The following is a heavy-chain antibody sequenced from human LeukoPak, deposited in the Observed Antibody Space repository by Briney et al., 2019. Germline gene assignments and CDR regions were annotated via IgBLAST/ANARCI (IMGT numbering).Heavy chain of an antibody. V-gene: IGHV4-30-4*08. CDR2: IYYSGST. CDR1: GGSISSGDYY. D-gene: IGHD2-8*02. Sequence: SQTLSLTCTVSGGSISSGDYYWSWIRQPPGKGLEWIGYIYYSGSTYYNPSLKSRVTISGDTSRNHFSLKMSSVTAAETAVYYCARLVPPGGGDCTGSNCHTVYYFDYWGPGTLVTVSS. J-gene: IGHJ4*02. CDR3: ARLVPPGGGDCTGSNCHTVYYFDY.